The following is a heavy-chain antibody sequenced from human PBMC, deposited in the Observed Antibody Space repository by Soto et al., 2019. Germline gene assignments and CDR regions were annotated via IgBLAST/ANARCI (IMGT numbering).Heavy chain of an antibody. CDR2: IWYDGSNK. J-gene: IGHJ5*02. D-gene: IGHD3-22*01. Sequence: GGSLRLSCAASGFTFSSSGMHWVRQAPGKGLEWVAVIWYDGSNKYYADSVKGRFTISRDNSKNTLYLQMNSLRAEDTAVYYCARDLRSGYYLNWFDXWGQGTLVTVSX. CDR1: GFTFSSSG. CDR3: ARDLRSGYYLNWFDX. V-gene: IGHV3-33*01.